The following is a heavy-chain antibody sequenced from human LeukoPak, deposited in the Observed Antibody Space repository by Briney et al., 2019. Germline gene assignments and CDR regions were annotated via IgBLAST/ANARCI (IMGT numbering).Heavy chain of an antibody. CDR3: ADYCSGGSCYYFDY. J-gene: IGHJ4*02. D-gene: IGHD2-15*01. V-gene: IGHV3-23*01. CDR2: ISGSGGRT. CDR1: GFTFSSYA. Sequence: GGSLRLSCAASGFTFSSYAMSWVRQAPGKGLEWVSAISGSGGRTYYADSVKGRFTISRDNSKNPLYLQMNSLRAEDTAVYYCADYCSGGSCYYFDYWGQGTLVTVSS.